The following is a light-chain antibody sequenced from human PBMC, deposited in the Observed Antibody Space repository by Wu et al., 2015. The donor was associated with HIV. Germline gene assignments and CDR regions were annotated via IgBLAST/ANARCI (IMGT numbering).Light chain of an antibody. CDR3: QRFKTFPHT. Sequence: DIQLTQSPPFLSASVGARVTLTCRASQAIDNYLAWYQHKPGKAPQLLIYAASTLHSGVASTFSGSGSGTEFTLMINKLQPEDVATYYCQRFKTFPHTFGPGTKLEV. CDR2: AAS. V-gene: IGKV1-9*01. J-gene: IGKJ2*01. CDR1: QAIDNY.